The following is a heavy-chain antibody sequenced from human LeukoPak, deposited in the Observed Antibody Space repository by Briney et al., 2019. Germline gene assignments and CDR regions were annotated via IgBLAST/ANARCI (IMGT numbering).Heavy chain of an antibody. D-gene: IGHD4-17*01. V-gene: IGHV4-34*01. J-gene: IGHJ1*01. CDR2: INHSGSS. Sequence: SETLSLTCAVYGGSFSGYYWSWIRQPPGKGLEWIGEINHSGSSNYNPSLKSRVTISVDTSKNQFSLKLSSVTAADTAVYYCARGEDGDYFFQHWGQGTLVTVSS. CDR1: GGSFSGYY. CDR3: ARGEDGDYFFQH.